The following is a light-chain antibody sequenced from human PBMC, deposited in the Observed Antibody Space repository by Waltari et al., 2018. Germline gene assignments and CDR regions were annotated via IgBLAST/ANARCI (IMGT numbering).Light chain of an antibody. V-gene: IGKV4-1*01. J-gene: IGKJ2*01. CDR2: WAS. Sequence: DFVMTQSPDSLAVSLGERATINCRSSRNVLHGSTNKNYLAWYQQKPQQPPKLIIYWASTRESGVPDRFIGSGSGTDFTLTISSLQAEDVAVYYCQQYYSSPQTFGQGTRVEIK. CDR3: QQYYSSPQT. CDR1: RNVLHGSTNKNY.